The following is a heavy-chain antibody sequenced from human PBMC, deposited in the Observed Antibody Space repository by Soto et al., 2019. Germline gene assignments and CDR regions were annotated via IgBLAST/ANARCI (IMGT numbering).Heavy chain of an antibody. CDR2: IKSKTDGGTT. D-gene: IGHD6-13*01. V-gene: IGHV3-15*01. Sequence: EVQLVESGGGLVKPGGSLRLSCAASGLTFSNAWMSWVRQAPGKGLEWVGRIKSKTDGGTTDYAAPVKGRLTISRDDSKNTLYLQMNSLKTEDTAVYYCTTEGPGIAAGQFDYWGQGTLVTVSS. CDR3: TTEGPGIAAGQFDY. J-gene: IGHJ4*02. CDR1: GLTFSNAW.